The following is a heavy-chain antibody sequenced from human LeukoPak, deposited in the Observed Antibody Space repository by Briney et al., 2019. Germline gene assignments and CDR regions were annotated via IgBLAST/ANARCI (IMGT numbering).Heavy chain of an antibody. Sequence: PGGSLRLSCAASGFTFSSYAMSWVRQAPVKELEWVSAISGSGGSTYYADSVKGRFTISRDNSKNTLYLQMNSLRAEDTAVYYCAKENLPTKVTRCFDYWGQGTLVTVSS. D-gene: IGHD4-17*01. CDR3: AKENLPTKVTRCFDY. CDR2: ISGSGGST. V-gene: IGHV3-23*01. J-gene: IGHJ4*02. CDR1: GFTFSSYA.